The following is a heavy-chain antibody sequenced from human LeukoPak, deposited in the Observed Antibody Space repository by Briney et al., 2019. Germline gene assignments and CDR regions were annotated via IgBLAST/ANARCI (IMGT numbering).Heavy chain of an antibody. V-gene: IGHV3-7*01. CDR1: GFAFSDYW. D-gene: IGHD4-11*01. CDR3: ARGYGNYGY. Sequence: GGSLRLSCVASGFAFSDYWMTWVRQAPGQGLEWVANIKQDGSEKNYVDSVRGRLTISRDNAKNSLYLQMSSLRAEDTAVYYCARGYGNYGYWGQGTLVTVSS. CDR2: IKQDGSEK. J-gene: IGHJ4*02.